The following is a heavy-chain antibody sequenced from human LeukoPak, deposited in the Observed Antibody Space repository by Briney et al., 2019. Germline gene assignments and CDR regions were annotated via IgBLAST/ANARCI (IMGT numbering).Heavy chain of an antibody. CDR2: IYYSGST. V-gene: IGHV4-59*01. Sequence: TSETLSLTCTVSGGSISSYYWSWIRQPPGKGLEWIGYIYYSGSTNYNPSLKSRVTISVDTSKNQFSLKLSSVTAADTAVYYCARDRHNYYGMDVWGQGTTVTVSS. D-gene: IGHD6-6*01. J-gene: IGHJ6*02. CDR3: ARDRHNYYGMDV. CDR1: GGSISSYY.